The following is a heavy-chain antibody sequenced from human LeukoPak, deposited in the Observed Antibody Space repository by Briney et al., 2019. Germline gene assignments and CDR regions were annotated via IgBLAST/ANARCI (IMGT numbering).Heavy chain of an antibody. CDR3: ARPIGGGTTKGPFDH. D-gene: IGHD1-1*01. Sequence: SETLSLTCTVSGASISDSPYFWVWMRQPPGKGLEFIGSVYYDGRTSYNPSLQSRSAISVDTSKNQFSLRLNSVTAADTAVYYCARPIGGGTTKGPFDHWGQGTLVVVSS. V-gene: IGHV4-39*01. J-gene: IGHJ4*02. CDR2: VYYDGRT. CDR1: GASISDSPYF.